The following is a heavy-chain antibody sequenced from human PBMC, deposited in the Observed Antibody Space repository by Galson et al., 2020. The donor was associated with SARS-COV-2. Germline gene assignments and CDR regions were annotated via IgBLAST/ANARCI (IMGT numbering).Heavy chain of an antibody. CDR1: GFTFTSYG. D-gene: IGHD1-26*01. V-gene: IGHV3-30*18. J-gene: IGHJ6*02. Sequence: SCAASGFTFTSYGMHWVRQAPGKGLEWVALISYDGSNKYYADSVKGRFTISRDDSKNTLFLQMHSLRAEDTAVYYCAKPVGGNYYYGMDVWGQGTTVTVSS. CDR3: AKPVGGNYYYGMDV. CDR2: ISYDGSNK.